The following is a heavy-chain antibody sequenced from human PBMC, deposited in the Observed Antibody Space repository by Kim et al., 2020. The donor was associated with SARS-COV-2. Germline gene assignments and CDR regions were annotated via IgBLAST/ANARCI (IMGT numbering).Heavy chain of an antibody. D-gene: IGHD5-18*01. CDR2: ISWNSGSI. Sequence: GGSLRLSCAASGFTFGDYAMHWVRQAPGKGLEWVSGISWNSGSIGYADSVKGRFTISRDNAKNSLYLQMNSLRAEDTALYYCAKDISRLGTAMVTGYWGQGTLVTVSS. J-gene: IGHJ4*02. CDR1: GFTFGDYA. V-gene: IGHV3-9*01. CDR3: AKDISRLGTAMVTGY.